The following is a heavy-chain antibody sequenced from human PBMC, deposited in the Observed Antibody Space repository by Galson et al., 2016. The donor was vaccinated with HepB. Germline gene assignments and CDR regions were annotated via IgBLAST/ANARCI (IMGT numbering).Heavy chain of an antibody. CDR1: GFTFSSYA. CDR3: ARGGRGELDY. V-gene: IGHV3-30-3*01. Sequence: SLRLSCAASGFTFSSYAMHWVRQAPGKGLEWVAVILYDGNNNYYADSVKGRFTISRDNSKNTLYLQMNSLRAEDTAVYYCARGGRGELDYCGQGTVVTVSS. CDR2: ILYDGNNN. J-gene: IGHJ4*02. D-gene: IGHD3-16*01.